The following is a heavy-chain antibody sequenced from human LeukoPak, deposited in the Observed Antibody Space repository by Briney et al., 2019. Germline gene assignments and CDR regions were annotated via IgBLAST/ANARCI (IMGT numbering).Heavy chain of an antibody. J-gene: IGHJ3*02. V-gene: IGHV4-4*07. D-gene: IGHD2-15*01. Sequence: SETLSLTCTASGGSINNYYWSWIRQPAGKGLEWIGRIYTRGSTNYNPSLKSRVTMSVDTSKNQFSLKLSSVTAADTAVYYCARGRYCSADICSGGDAFDIWGQGTMVSVSS. CDR3: ARGRYCSADICSGGDAFDI. CDR1: GGSINNYY. CDR2: IYTRGST.